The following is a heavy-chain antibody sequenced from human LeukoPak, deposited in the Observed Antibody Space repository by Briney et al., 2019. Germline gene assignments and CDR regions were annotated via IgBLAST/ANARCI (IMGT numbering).Heavy chain of an antibody. J-gene: IGHJ4*02. V-gene: IGHV3-30*04. CDR2: ISYDGSNK. CDR1: GFTFSSYA. D-gene: IGHD6-19*01. CDR3: ASISIAVAPIPFDY. Sequence: GGSLRLSCAASGFTFSSYAMHWVRQAPGKGLEWVAVISYDGSNKYYADSVKGRFTISRDNSKNTLYLQMNSLRAGDTAVYYCASISIAVAPIPFDYWGQGTLVTVSS.